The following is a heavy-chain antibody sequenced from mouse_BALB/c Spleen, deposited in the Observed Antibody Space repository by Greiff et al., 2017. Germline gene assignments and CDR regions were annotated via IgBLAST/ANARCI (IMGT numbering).Heavy chain of an antibody. CDR1: GFTFSSYG. CDR3: ARHYYGYWYFDV. Sequence: EVKLMESGGGLVQPGGSLKLSCAASGFTFSSYGMSWVRQTPDKRLELVATINSNGGSTYYPDSVKGRFTISRDNAKNTLYLQMSSLKSEDTAMYYCARHYYGYWYFDVWGAGTTVTVAS. V-gene: IGHV5-6-3*01. CDR2: INSNGGST. J-gene: IGHJ1*01. D-gene: IGHD1-2*01.